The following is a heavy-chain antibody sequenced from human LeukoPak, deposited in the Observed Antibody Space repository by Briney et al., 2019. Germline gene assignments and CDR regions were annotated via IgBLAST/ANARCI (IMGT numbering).Heavy chain of an antibody. CDR1: GDSISSFY. Sequence: SETLSLTCTVSGDSISSFYWSWIRQPTGKGLEWIGHIYTSGSTNYSPSLKSRVTMSVDTSKNQFSLKLSSVTTADTAVYYCARDSLLNGPFDPWGQGTLVTVSS. CDR3: ARDSLLNGPFDP. V-gene: IGHV4-4*07. D-gene: IGHD3-10*01. J-gene: IGHJ5*02. CDR2: IYTSGST.